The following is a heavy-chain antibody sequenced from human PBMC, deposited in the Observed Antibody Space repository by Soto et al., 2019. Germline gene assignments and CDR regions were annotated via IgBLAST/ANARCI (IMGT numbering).Heavy chain of an antibody. Sequence: PSETLSLTCAVSSGSISSSNWWSWVRQPPGKGLEWIGEIYHSGSTNYNPSLKSRVTISVDKSKNQFSLKLSSVTVADTAVYYCASLGYYDFWSGYYQFDYWGQGTLVTVSS. CDR1: SGSISSSNW. J-gene: IGHJ4*02. CDR2: IYHSGST. V-gene: IGHV4-4*02. CDR3: ASLGYYDFWSGYYQFDY. D-gene: IGHD3-3*01.